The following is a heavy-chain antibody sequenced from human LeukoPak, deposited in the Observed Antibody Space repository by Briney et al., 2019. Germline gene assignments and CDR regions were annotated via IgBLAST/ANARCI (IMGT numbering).Heavy chain of an antibody. Sequence: PSETLSLTCAVSGGSISSYYWSWIRQPPGKGLEWIGYIYYSRSANYNPSLKSRVTISVDTSKNQFSLKVRSVTAADTAVYYCARHQGIAARFDFWGLGTLVTVSS. CDR3: ARHQGIAARFDF. D-gene: IGHD6-6*01. V-gene: IGHV4-59*01. J-gene: IGHJ4*02. CDR2: IYYSRSA. CDR1: GGSISSYY.